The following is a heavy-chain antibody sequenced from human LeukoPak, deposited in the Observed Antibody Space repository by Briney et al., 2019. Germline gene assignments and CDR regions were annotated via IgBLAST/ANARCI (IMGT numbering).Heavy chain of an antibody. CDR1: GFTFSNAW. Sequence: GGSLRLFCAASGFTFSNAWMSWVRQAPGKGLEWVGRIKSKTDGGTTDYAAPVKGRFTISRDDSKNTLYLQMNSLKTEDTAVYYCTTELYGSGAPFDYWGQGTLVTVSS. D-gene: IGHD3-10*01. CDR2: IKSKTDGGTT. CDR3: TTELYGSGAPFDY. V-gene: IGHV3-15*01. J-gene: IGHJ4*02.